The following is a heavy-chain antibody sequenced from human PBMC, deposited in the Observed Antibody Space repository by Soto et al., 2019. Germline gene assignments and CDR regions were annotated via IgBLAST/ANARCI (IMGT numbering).Heavy chain of an antibody. CDR3: ARERGEWFGDLLPHVWFDP. Sequence: NPSETLSLTCTVSGGSISDYYWSWIRQPPGKGLEWIGYILYTGYTNYNPSLKSRITISIDTSRNQFSLRLSSVTAADTAVYYCARERGEWFGDLLPHVWFDPWSQGTLVTVSS. CDR1: GGSISDYY. CDR2: ILYTGYT. J-gene: IGHJ5*02. D-gene: IGHD3-10*01. V-gene: IGHV4-59*01.